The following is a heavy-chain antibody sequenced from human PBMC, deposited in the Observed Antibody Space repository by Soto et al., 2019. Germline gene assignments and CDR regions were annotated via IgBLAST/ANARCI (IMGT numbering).Heavy chain of an antibody. CDR2: ISWNSGSI. J-gene: IGHJ4*02. V-gene: IGHV3-9*01. CDR3: AKARAHYYGSGRGSFDY. D-gene: IGHD3-10*01. Sequence: SLRLSCAASGFTFDDYAMHWVRQAPGKGLEWVSGISWNSGSIGYADSVKGRFTISRDNAKNSLYLQMNSLRAEDTALYYCAKARAHYYGSGRGSFDYWGQGTLVTVSS. CDR1: GFTFDDYA.